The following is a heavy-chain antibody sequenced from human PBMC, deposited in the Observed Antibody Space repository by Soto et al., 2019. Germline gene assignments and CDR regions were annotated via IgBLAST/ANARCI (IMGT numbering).Heavy chain of an antibody. CDR3: ARDPHWNYDAFDI. D-gene: IGHD1-7*01. Sequence: QVQLQESGPGLVKPSETLSLTCTVSGGSISSYYWSWIRQPAGKGLEWIGRIYTSGSTNHNPPLKSRVTMSVDTSKNQFSLKLSSVTAADPAVYYCARDPHWNYDAFDIWGQGTMVTVSS. V-gene: IGHV4-4*07. CDR2: IYTSGST. J-gene: IGHJ3*02. CDR1: GGSISSYY.